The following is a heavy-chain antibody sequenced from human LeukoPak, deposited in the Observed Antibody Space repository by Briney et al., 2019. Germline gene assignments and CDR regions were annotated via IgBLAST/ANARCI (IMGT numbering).Heavy chain of an antibody. CDR2: IYSSGST. V-gene: IGHV4-4*07. CDR3: ARQAYDTGYDAFDI. Sequence: SETLSLTCSVSAGSISSYYRSWIRQPAGKGLEWIGRIYSSGSTNYNPSLKSRVTMSVDASKNHFSLKLTSVTAADTAIYYCARQAYDTGYDAFDIWGQGTMVTVSS. J-gene: IGHJ3*02. D-gene: IGHD3-22*01. CDR1: AGSISSYY.